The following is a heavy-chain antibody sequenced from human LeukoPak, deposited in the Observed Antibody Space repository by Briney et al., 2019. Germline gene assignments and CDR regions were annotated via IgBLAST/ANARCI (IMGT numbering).Heavy chain of an antibody. J-gene: IGHJ4*02. Sequence: ASVKVSCKASGYPFISYVIHWVRQALGQRLEWMGWINPDNGNAEYSPKFQGRITITRDPSATTAYMELSSLRSEDMAMYYCAKDRGGTGDFDYWGQGTLVTVSS. CDR2: INPDNGNA. CDR3: AKDRGGTGDFDY. CDR1: GYPFISYV. D-gene: IGHD3-10*01. V-gene: IGHV1-3*01.